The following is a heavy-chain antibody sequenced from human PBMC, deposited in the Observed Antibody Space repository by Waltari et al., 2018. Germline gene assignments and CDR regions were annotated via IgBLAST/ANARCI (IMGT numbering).Heavy chain of an antibody. D-gene: IGHD3-16*01. CDR3: ARGSAYYVRVWDY. Sequence: EVQLVESGGTLVQPGGSLRLSCAASGFTFRGYWMTWVRQAPGKGREWVANIKADGSEQYYVDSVRRRFTISRDNAENSLYLQMNSLIADDTAVYYCARGSAYYVRVWDYWGQGTLVTVSS. J-gene: IGHJ4*02. CDR2: IKADGSEQ. V-gene: IGHV3-7*03. CDR1: GFTFRGYW.